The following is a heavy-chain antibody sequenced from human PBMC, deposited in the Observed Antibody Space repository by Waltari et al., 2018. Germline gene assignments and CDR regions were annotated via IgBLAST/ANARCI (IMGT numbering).Heavy chain of an antibody. D-gene: IGHD3-16*01. V-gene: IGHV3-30*18. Sequence: QVQLVESGGGVVQPGRSLRLSCAASGFTFSSYGMHWVRQAPGKGLEWVAVISYDGSNKYYADSVKGRFTISRDNSKNTLYLQMNSLRAEDTAVYYCAKDLERWLQIWGDFDYWGQGTLVTVSS. CDR1: GFTFSSYG. J-gene: IGHJ4*02. CDR2: ISYDGSNK. CDR3: AKDLERWLQIWGDFDY.